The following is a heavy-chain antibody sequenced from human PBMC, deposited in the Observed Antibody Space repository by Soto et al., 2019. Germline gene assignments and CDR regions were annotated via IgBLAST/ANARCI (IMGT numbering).Heavy chain of an antibody. CDR1: GFTFSSYG. V-gene: IGHV3-30*18. CDR2: ISYDGSNK. CDR3: AKDIELVSAAMDY. D-gene: IGHD2-2*01. J-gene: IGHJ4*02. Sequence: GGSLRLSCAASGFTFSSYGMHWVRQAPGKGLEWVAVISYDGSNKYYADSVKGRFTISRDNSKNTLYLQMNSLRAEDTAVYYCAKDIELVSAAMDYWGEGTLVTAPQ.